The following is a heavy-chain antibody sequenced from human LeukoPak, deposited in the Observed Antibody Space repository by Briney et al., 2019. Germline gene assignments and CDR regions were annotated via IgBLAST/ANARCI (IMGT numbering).Heavy chain of an antibody. CDR1: GFTLSIYS. CDR3: ASPNPRIAARPYYYYYMDV. CDR2: LYSSSSYI. D-gene: IGHD6-6*01. Sequence: GGSLRLSCAASGFTLSIYSMKWVRPAPGEGVGWVSSLYSSSSYIYYADSVKGRFTISRDNAKNSLYLQMNSLRAEDTAVYYCASPNPRIAARPYYYYYMDVWGKGTTVTVSS. J-gene: IGHJ6*03. V-gene: IGHV3-21*01.